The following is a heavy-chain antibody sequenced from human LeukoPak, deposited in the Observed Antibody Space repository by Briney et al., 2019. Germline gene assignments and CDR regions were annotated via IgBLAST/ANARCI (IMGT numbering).Heavy chain of an antibody. CDR2: INHSGST. J-gene: IGHJ4*02. V-gene: IGHV4-34*01. CDR1: GGSFSGYY. D-gene: IGHD6-13*01. Sequence: PSETLSLTCAVYGGSFSGYYWSWIRQPPGKGLEWIGEINHSGSTNYNPSLKSRVTISVDTSKNQFSLKLSSVTAADTAVYYCARPPPPRYSSSPGGDYWGQGTLVTVSS. CDR3: ARPPPPRYSSSPGGDY.